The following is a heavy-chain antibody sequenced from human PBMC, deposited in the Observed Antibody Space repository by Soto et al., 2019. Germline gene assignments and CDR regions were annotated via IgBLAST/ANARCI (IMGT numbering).Heavy chain of an antibody. J-gene: IGHJ6*02. CDR3: ARVGGYTGYSSSWYNSYYYYGMDV. D-gene: IGHD6-13*01. CDR2: IIPIFGTA. Sequence: SVKVSCKASGGTFSSYAISWVRQAPGQGLEWMGGIIPIFGTANYAQKFQGRVTITADKSTSTAYMERSSLRSEDTAVYYCARVGGYTGYSSSWYNSYYYYGMDVWGQGTTVTVSS. V-gene: IGHV1-69*06. CDR1: GGTFSSYA.